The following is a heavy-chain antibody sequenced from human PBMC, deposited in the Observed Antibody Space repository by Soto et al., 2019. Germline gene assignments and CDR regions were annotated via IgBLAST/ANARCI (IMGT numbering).Heavy chain of an antibody. CDR2: INAGSGNT. CDR3: AREIASPGKGNWFDP. J-gene: IGHJ5*02. D-gene: IGHD6-13*01. V-gene: IGHV1-3*01. CDR1: GYTFTGYA. Sequence: ASVKVSCKASGYTFTGYAMHWVRQAPGQRLEWMGWINAGSGNTKYSQRFQGRVTITRDTSASTAYMELSSLRSEDTAVYYCAREIASPGKGNWFDPWGQGTLVTVSS.